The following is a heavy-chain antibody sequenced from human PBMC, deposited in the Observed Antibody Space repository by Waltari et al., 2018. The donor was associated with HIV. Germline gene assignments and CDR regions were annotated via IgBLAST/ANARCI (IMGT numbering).Heavy chain of an antibody. CDR3: AKGASLSA. CDR2: INQDGSEQ. J-gene: IGHJ5*02. D-gene: IGHD3-3*02. V-gene: IGHV3-7*01. CDR1: GFICRHSW. Sequence: DVQLEESGGGLVQPGGSLRLSCAAPGFICRHSWMSWVRQAPGMGLEWVAKINQDGSEQNYVDSVKGRFTISRDNAKNSLFLQINNLRVEDTAVYYCAKGASLSAWGQGTLVTVSS.